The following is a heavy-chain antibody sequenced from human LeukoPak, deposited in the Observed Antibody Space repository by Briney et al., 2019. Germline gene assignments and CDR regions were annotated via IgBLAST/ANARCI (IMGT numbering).Heavy chain of an antibody. D-gene: IGHD3-10*01. CDR2: IIPILGIA. V-gene: IGHV1-69*04. J-gene: IGHJ5*02. CDR1: GGTFSSYA. CDR3: ARDPYYYGSGQTVDRFDP. Sequence: SVKVSCKASGGTFSSYAISWVRQAPGQGLEWMGRIIPILGIANYAQKFQGRVTITADKSTSTAYMELSSLRSEDTAVYYCARDPYYYGSGQTVDRFDPWGQGTLVTVSS.